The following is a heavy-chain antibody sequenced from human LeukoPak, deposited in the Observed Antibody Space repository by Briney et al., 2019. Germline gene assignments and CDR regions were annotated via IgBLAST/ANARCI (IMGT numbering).Heavy chain of an antibody. CDR1: GFTFSDYY. J-gene: IGHJ4*02. CDR3: ARAGLHDNSNLIFVY. D-gene: IGHD4-11*01. V-gene: IGHV3-11*01. CDR2: ISSSGSTI. Sequence: GGSLRLSCAASGFTFSDYYMSWIRQAPGKGLEWVSYISSSGSTIYYADSVKGRFTISRDNAKNSLYLQMNSLRAEDTAVYYCARAGLHDNSNLIFVYWGQGTLVSVSS.